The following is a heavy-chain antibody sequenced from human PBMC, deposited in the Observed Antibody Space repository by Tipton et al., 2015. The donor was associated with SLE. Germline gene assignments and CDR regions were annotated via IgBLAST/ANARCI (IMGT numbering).Heavy chain of an antibody. Sequence: TLSLTCAVYGGSFTGYYWSWIRQPPGKGLEWIGYISYSGSTNYNSSLKSRLTISVDTSKNQFSLKLSSVTAADTAVYYCARDVGGYNTGWFPYYCDYWGQGTLVTVSS. CDR2: ISYSGST. V-gene: IGHV4-34*09. CDR1: GGSFTGYY. CDR3: ARDVGGYNTGWFPYYCDY. J-gene: IGHJ4*02. D-gene: IGHD2-8*02.